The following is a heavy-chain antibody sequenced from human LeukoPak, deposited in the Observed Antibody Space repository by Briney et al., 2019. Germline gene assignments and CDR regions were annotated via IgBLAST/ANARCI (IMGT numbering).Heavy chain of an antibody. J-gene: IGHJ5*02. CDR1: GFTFSRYW. Sequence: GGSLRLSCEASGFTFSRYWMHWVRQAPGKGLVWVSRINSDGSRTTYADSVRGRFTISRDNAKNTLYLQMNSLRAEDTAVYYCAKDYSKTSYYGSGTYYRPNWFDPWGQGTLVTVSS. CDR3: AKDYSKTSYYGSGTYYRPNWFDP. V-gene: IGHV3-74*01. CDR2: INSDGSRT. D-gene: IGHD3-10*01.